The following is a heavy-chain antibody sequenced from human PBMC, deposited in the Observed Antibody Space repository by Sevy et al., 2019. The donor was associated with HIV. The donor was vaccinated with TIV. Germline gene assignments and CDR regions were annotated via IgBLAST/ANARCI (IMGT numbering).Heavy chain of an antibody. CDR3: ARGEPNYSRFDF. D-gene: IGHD6-13*01. CDR2: INGEGGSP. CDR1: GFTFSSYW. V-gene: IGHV3-74*01. Sequence: GGSLRLSCAASGFTFSSYWMHWVRQAPGKGLVWVSRINGEGGSPLKRDSGKGRFPISGDNAKNTLYLQMDSLTADDTAVYYCARGEPNYSRFDFWGQGTLVTVSS. J-gene: IGHJ4*02.